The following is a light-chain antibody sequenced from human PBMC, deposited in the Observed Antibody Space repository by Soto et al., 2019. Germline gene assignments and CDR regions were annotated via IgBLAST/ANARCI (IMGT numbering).Light chain of an antibody. CDR2: GAS. Sequence: EIVLTQSPGTLSLSPGEGATLSCRASQSVSSSYIAWYQQRPGQTPNLLIYGASTRATSIPDRFSGSGSGTHFTLTISRLEPGDFAVYYCQHFGGTTFTFGQGTRLEIK. CDR1: QSVSSSY. CDR3: QHFGGTTFT. V-gene: IGKV3-20*01. J-gene: IGKJ5*01.